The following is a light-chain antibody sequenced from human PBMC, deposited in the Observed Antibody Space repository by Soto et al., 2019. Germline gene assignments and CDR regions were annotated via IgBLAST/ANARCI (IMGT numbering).Light chain of an antibody. J-gene: IGLJ1*01. V-gene: IGLV2-14*01. CDR1: SSDVGGYNY. Sequence: QSALTQPASVSGSPGQSITISCTGTSSDVGGYNYVSWYQQHPGKAPKLMIYDVSYRPSGVSDRFSGSKSGNTASLTRSGLQSEYEADYYCDSYTSGSSYVFGTGTKLTVL. CDR3: DSYTSGSSYV. CDR2: DVS.